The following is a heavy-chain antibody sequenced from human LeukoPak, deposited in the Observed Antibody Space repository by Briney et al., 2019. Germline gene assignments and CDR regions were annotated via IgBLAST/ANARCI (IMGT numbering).Heavy chain of an antibody. CDR2: IYYSGSA. J-gene: IGHJ4*02. CDR1: GGSVSSGSYY. CDR3: ARDSRYSSGWFFDY. D-gene: IGHD6-19*01. Sequence: PSETLSLTCTVSGGSVSSGSYYWSWIRQPPGKGLEGIGYIYYSGSANYNPSLKRRVTISVDTSKNQFSLKLSSVTAADTAAYYCARDSRYSSGWFFDYWGQGTLVTVSS. V-gene: IGHV4-61*01.